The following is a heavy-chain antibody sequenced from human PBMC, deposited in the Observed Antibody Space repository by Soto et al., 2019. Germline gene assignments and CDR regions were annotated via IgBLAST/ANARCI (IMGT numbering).Heavy chain of an antibody. J-gene: IGHJ5*02. CDR1: GDTLSNYN. CDR3: PTALATVRDNWVNP. D-gene: IGHD4-17*01. CDR2: ISPILGVT. Sequence: QVHLLQSGAEVQKPGSSVKVSCKASGDTLSNYNINWVRQAPGQGLEWMGRISPILGVTEYAQRFQGRVTITADKSAFTAYLDLSSLRSEDTAVYYCPTALATVRDNWVNPWGQGNLVTVSS. V-gene: IGHV1-69*02.